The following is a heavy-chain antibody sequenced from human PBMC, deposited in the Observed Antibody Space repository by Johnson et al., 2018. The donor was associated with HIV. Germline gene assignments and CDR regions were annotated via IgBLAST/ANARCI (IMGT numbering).Heavy chain of an antibody. CDR2: INGGGGIT. CDR3: EKRFGYDNRGDQFDF. J-gene: IGHJ3*01. V-gene: IGHV3-23*04. CDR1: GLTVSSNY. D-gene: IGHD3-22*01. Sequence: VQLVESGGGLVQPGGSLRLSCVASGLTVSSNYMTWVRQSPGKGLEWVSTINGGGGITYYADSVKGRFTISRDNSNNTLYLQMNSLRAEDTAVYYCEKRFGYDNRGDQFDFWGQGAMVTVSS.